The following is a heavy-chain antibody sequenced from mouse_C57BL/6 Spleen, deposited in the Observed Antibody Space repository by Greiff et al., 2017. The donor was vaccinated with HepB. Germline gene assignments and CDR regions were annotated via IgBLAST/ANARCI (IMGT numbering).Heavy chain of an antibody. V-gene: IGHV1-4*01. CDR3: ARFYYSNYDYAMDY. Sequence: VQLQQSGAELARPGASVKMSCKASGYTFTSYTMHWVKQRPGQGLEWIGYINPSSGYTKYNQKFKDKATLTADKSSSTAYMQLSSLTSEDSAVYYCARFYYSNYDYAMDYWGQVTSVTVSS. CDR1: GYTFTSYT. CDR2: INPSSGYT. D-gene: IGHD2-5*01. J-gene: IGHJ4*01.